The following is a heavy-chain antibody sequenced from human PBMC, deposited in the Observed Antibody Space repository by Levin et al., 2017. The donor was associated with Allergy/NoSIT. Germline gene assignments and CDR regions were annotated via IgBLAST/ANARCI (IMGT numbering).Heavy chain of an antibody. V-gene: IGHV4-31*02. CDR3: AGDECAWLGECYGMDV. J-gene: IGHJ6*02. CDR2: ISYSGSA. CDR1: GDSVTRGDYY. D-gene: IGHD3-10*01. Sequence: NPSETLSLTCSVSGDSVTRGDYYWSWIRQHPGVGLEWIGFISYSGSAYYNPSLKSRLAVSLDRAKNQFFLTLTSVTVADTAVYYCAGDECAWLGECYGMDVWGQGTTVTVSS.